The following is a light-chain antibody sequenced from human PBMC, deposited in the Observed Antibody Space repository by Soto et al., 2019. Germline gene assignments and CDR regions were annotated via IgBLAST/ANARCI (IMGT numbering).Light chain of an antibody. CDR1: QSISSW. V-gene: IGKV1-5*03. J-gene: IGKJ1*01. CDR3: QHYNTYPWT. Sequence: DIQMTQSPSTLSGSVGDRVTITYRASQSISSWLAWYQQKPGKGPKLLIYKASHLESGVPSRFSGSGSGTEFTLTISSLQPGDFATYYCQHYNTYPWTFGHGTKVDIK. CDR2: KAS.